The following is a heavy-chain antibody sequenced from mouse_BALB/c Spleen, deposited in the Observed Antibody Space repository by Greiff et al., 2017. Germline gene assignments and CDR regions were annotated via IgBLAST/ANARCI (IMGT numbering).Heavy chain of an antibody. V-gene: IGHV6-6*02. D-gene: IGHD3-3*01. CDR1: GFTFSNYW. CDR2: IRLKSNNYAT. Sequence: EVKVEESGGGLVQPGGSMKLSCVASGFTFSNYWMNWVRQSPEKGLEWVAEIRLKSNNYATHYAESVKGRFTISRDDSKSSVYLQMNNLRAEDTGIYYCTRRGWGNYYAMDYWGQGTSVTVSS. CDR3: TRRGWGNYYAMDY. J-gene: IGHJ4*01.